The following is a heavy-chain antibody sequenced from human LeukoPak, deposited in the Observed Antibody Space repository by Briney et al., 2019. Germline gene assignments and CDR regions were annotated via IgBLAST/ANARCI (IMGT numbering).Heavy chain of an antibody. Sequence: ASVKVSCKASGDTFSSYAITWVRQAPGQGLEWMGWISAYNGNTNYAQKLQGRVTMTTDTSTSTAYMELRSLRSDDTAVYYCARDNDSRDPPHFDYWGQGTLVTVSS. CDR1: GDTFSSYA. J-gene: IGHJ4*02. CDR3: ARDNDSRDPPHFDY. CDR2: ISAYNGNT. D-gene: IGHD3-16*01. V-gene: IGHV1-18*01.